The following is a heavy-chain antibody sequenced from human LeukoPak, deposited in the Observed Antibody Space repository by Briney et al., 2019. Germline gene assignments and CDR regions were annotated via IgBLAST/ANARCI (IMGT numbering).Heavy chain of an antibody. V-gene: IGHV1-46*01. CDR2: INPSDGST. Sequence: ASVKVSCKASGYTFTSYYMNWVRQAPGQGLEWMGKINPSDGSTDFAQNFQGRVTMTRDTSTSTVYMELSSLRSEDTAVYYCVRGWWGTDYGWTNWFDPWDQGTLVTVSS. CDR1: GYTFTSYY. CDR3: VRGWWGTDYGWTNWFDP. D-gene: IGHD4-17*01. J-gene: IGHJ5*02.